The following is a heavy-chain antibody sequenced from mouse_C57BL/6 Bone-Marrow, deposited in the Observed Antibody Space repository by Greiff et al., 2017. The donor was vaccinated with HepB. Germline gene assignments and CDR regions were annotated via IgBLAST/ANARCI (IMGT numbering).Heavy chain of an antibody. CDR2: ISNLAYSI. CDR1: GFTFSDYG. V-gene: IGHV5-15*01. J-gene: IGHJ2*01. Sequence: EVKLVESGGGLVQPGGSLKLSCAASGFTFSDYGMAWVRQAPRKGPEWVAFISNLAYSIYYAATVTGRFTISRENAKNTLYLEMSSLRSEDTAMYYCARQANWDYFDYWGQGTTLTVSS. D-gene: IGHD4-1*02. CDR3: ARQANWDYFDY.